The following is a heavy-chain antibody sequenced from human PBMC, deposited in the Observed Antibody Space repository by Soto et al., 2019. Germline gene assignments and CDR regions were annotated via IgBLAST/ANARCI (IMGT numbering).Heavy chain of an antibody. CDR2: ISGSGGHS. J-gene: IGHJ4*02. V-gene: IGHV3-23*01. CDR1: GFTFNDYA. D-gene: IGHD6-13*01. CDR3: AKDCRRLAVSGSAFDS. Sequence: GGSLRLSCAASGFTFNDYAMAWVRQAPGKGLEWVSSISGSGGHSSYADSVKSRFTISRDSVKNMLSLDMSDLRAEDTAVYYCAKDCRRLAVSGSAFDSWGQGALVTVSS.